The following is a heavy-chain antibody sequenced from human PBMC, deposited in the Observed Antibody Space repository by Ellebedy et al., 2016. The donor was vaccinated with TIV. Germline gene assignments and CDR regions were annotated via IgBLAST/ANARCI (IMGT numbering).Heavy chain of an antibody. CDR2: INVGNGNT. J-gene: IGHJ3*02. CDR3: ATDLRYCSNDVCFKRYDAFDI. CDR1: GYTFTNNA. Sequence: AASVKVSCKASGYTFTNNAIHWVRQAPGQRLEYMGWINVGNGNTKYSQKFQGRVTMTEDTSTDTAHMELSSLRSEDTAVYYCATDLRYCSNDVCFKRYDAFDIWGQGTMVTVSS. D-gene: IGHD2-8*01. V-gene: IGHV1-3*01.